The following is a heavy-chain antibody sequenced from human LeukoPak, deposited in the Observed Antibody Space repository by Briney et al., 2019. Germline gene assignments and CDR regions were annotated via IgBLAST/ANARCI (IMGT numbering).Heavy chain of an antibody. CDR3: ARGRGDSSSWYSYYYYYMDV. Sequence: SETLSLTCAVYGGSFSGYYWSWIRQPPGKGLEWIVEINHSGSTNYNPSLKSRVTISVDTSKNQFSLKLSSVTAADTAVYYCARGRGDSSSWYSYYYYYMDVWGKGTTVTVSS. CDR2: INHSGST. J-gene: IGHJ6*03. CDR1: GGSFSGYY. V-gene: IGHV4-34*01. D-gene: IGHD6-13*01.